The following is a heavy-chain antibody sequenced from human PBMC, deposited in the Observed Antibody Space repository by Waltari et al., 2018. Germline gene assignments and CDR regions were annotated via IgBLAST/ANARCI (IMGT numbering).Heavy chain of an antibody. CDR3: ARPNSSSSVGPAFDI. J-gene: IGHJ3*02. V-gene: IGHV4-39*01. CDR2: IYYSGST. D-gene: IGHD6-13*01. Sequence: QLQLQESGPGLVKPSETLSLTCTVSGGSISSSSYYWGWIRPPPGKGLEWIGSIYYSGSTYYNPSLKSRVTISVDTSKNQFSLKLSSVTAADTAVYYCARPNSSSSVGPAFDIWGQGTMVTVSS. CDR1: GGSISSSSYY.